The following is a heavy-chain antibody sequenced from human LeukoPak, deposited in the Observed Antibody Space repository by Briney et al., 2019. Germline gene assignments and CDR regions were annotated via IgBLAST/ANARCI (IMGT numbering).Heavy chain of an antibody. D-gene: IGHD5-24*01. J-gene: IGHJ4*02. CDR3: AREKAPRDGYNLGFDY. CDR1: GFTFSSYS. Sequence: PGGSLRLSCAASGFTFSSYSMNWVRQAPGKGLEWVSSISSSSSYIYYADSVKGRFTISRDNAKNTLYLQMNSLRAEDTAVYYCAREKAPRDGYNLGFDYWGQGTLVTVSS. CDR2: ISSSSSYI. V-gene: IGHV3-21*01.